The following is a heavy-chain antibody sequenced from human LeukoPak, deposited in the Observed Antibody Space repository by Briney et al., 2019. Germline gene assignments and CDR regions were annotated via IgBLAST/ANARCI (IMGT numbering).Heavy chain of an antibody. CDR1: GGSVSSSKYL. J-gene: IGHJ5*02. V-gene: IGHV4-39*07. D-gene: IGHD2/OR15-2a*01. CDR3: AGLGVMVLVYQSES. CDR2: ISYSGNA. Sequence: PSETLSLTCAVSGGSVSSSKYLWGWIRQPPGKELEWIGSISYSGNADYNPSLRSRVTPSVDTSKNQFSLKLTSVSAADSAVYYCAGLGVMVLVYQSESWGQGTPVTVSS.